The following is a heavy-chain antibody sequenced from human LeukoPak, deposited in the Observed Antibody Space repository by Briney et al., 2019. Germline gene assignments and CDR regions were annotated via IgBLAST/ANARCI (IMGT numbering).Heavy chain of an antibody. J-gene: IGHJ4*02. Sequence: GGSLRLSCAASGFNFNIYSMSWVRQAPGKGLEWLSYISSTSSSIYYAESVKGRFTISRDNSKNSLYLQMNSLRVEDTAMYYCARDHVATIMAEFDLWGQGTLVSVSS. CDR3: ARDHVATIMAEFDL. V-gene: IGHV3-48*04. CDR2: ISSTSSSI. D-gene: IGHD5-12*01. CDR1: GFNFNIYS.